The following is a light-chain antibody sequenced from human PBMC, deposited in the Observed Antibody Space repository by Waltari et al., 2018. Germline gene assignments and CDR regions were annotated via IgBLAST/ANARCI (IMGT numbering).Light chain of an antibody. CDR3: QQYYATPLT. Sequence: DIVMTQSPDSLAVSLGERVTINCKSSQSLLYSSNNKNYLAWYQQKPGQAPKLLIYWASTRESGVPNRFSGSGSGTDFTLIISGLQAEDVAVYYCQQYYATPLTFGGGTKVEIK. V-gene: IGKV4-1*01. J-gene: IGKJ4*01. CDR1: QSLLYSSNNKNY. CDR2: WAS.